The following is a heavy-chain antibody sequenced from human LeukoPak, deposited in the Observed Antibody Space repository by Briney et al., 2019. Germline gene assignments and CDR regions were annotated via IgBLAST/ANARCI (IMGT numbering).Heavy chain of an antibody. J-gene: IGHJ4*02. CDR1: GYMFSSYY. Sequence: ASVKVSCKASGYMFSSYYMHWVRQAPGQGLEWMGMINSGGGSTTYAQKFQDRVTMTRDTSTSTVYMELSSLRSEDTAVYYCAREPAMTYYFDYWGQGSLVTVSS. CDR3: AREPAMTYYFDY. D-gene: IGHD5-18*01. CDR2: INSGGGST. V-gene: IGHV1-46*01.